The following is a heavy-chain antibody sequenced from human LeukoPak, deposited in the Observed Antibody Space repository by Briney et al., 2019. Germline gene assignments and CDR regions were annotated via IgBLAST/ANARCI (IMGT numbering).Heavy chain of an antibody. Sequence: GASVKVSCKASGYTFTSYGISWVQQAPGQGLEWMGWISAYNGNTNYAQKLQGRVTMTTDTSTSTAYMELRSLRSDDTAVYYCAREVRWAAGTSRRKYDYWGQGTLVTVSS. D-gene: IGHD6-13*01. J-gene: IGHJ4*02. CDR3: AREVRWAAGTSRRKYDY. CDR1: GYTFTSYG. CDR2: ISAYNGNT. V-gene: IGHV1-18*01.